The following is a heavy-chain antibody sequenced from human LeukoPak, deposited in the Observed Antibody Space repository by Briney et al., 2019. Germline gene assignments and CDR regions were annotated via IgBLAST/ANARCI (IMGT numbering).Heavy chain of an antibody. CDR3: ARDASALY. J-gene: IGHJ4*02. D-gene: IGHD6-19*01. V-gene: IGHV3-7*01. CDR2: IRPDGSEK. Sequence: GGSLRLSCAASGLIFSKYWMTWVRQAPGKGLEWVASIRPDGSEKYYLDSVKGRFTISRDNARDSLYLQMNSLRDDDTSVYFCARDASALYWGRGTLVTVSS. CDR1: GLIFSKYW.